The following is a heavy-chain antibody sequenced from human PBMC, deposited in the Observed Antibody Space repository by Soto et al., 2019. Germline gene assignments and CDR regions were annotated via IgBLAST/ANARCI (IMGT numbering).Heavy chain of an antibody. D-gene: IGHD2-2*03. CDR3: ARDWIY. CDR1: GFTCSSYA. CDR2: ISYDGSNK. J-gene: IGHJ4*02. V-gene: IGHV3-30-3*01. Sequence: QVQLVESGGGVVQPGRSLRLSCAASGFTCSSYAMHWVRQAPGKGLEWVAVISYDGSNKYYADSVKGRFTISRDNSKNTLYLQMNSLRAEDTAVYYCARDWIYWGQGTLVTVSS.